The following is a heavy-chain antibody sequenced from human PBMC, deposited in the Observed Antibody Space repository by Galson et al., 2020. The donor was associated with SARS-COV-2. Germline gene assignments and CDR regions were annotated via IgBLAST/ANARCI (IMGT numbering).Heavy chain of an antibody. CDR3: ARDKRTSRARTLARCDY. V-gene: IGHV4-39*07. D-gene: IGHD1-1*01. CDR1: GGSISTGSYY. J-gene: IGHJ4*02. CDR2: ISYDGTI. Sequence: SETLSLTCTVSGGSISTGSYYWDWIRQAPGKGLEWIGTISYDGTIYYNPSLQRRGALSMDTSQNQFSLQLASVTAADTAVYYCARDKRTSRARTLARCDYWGQGLLVTVSS.